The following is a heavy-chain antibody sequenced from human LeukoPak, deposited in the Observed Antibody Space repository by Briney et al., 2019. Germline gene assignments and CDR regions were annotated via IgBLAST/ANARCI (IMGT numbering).Heavy chain of an antibody. J-gene: IGHJ5*02. CDR3: ARLSSLANIAARGRTWLDP. CDR2: IYYSGST. Sequence: PSETLSLTCTVSGGSINNSYWTWIRQPPGKGLEWIGHIYYSGSTNYSPSPESRVTISVDTSKNQFSLKLSSVTAADTAVYYCARLSSLANIAARGRTWLDPWGQGSLVTVSS. V-gene: IGHV4-59*01. D-gene: IGHD6-6*01. CDR1: GGSINNSY.